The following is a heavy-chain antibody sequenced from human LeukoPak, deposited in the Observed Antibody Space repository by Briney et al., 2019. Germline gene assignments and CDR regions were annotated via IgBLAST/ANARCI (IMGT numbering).Heavy chain of an antibody. J-gene: IGHJ4*02. V-gene: IGHV3-30*03. CDR2: ISYDGSNK. CDR3: ALSSYGGNSAFDY. CDR1: GFTFSSYG. D-gene: IGHD4-23*01. Sequence: GGSLRLSCAASGFTFSSYGMHWVRQAPGKGLEWVAVISYDGSNKYYADSVKGRFTISRDNSKNTLYLQMNSLRAEDTAVYYCALSSYGGNSAFDYWGQGTLVTVSS.